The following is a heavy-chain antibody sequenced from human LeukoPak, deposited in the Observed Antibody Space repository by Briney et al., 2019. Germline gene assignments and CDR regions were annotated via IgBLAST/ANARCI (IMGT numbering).Heavy chain of an antibody. Sequence: SETLSLTCTVSGGSISSYYWSWIRQPPGKGLEWIGYIYYSGSTNYNPSLKSRVTISVDMSKNQFSLKLSSVTAADTAVYYCAGLRDYYYYGMDVWGQGTTVTVSS. CDR2: IYYSGST. CDR3: AGLRDYYYYGMDV. V-gene: IGHV4-59*01. D-gene: IGHD5-12*01. J-gene: IGHJ6*02. CDR1: GGSISSYY.